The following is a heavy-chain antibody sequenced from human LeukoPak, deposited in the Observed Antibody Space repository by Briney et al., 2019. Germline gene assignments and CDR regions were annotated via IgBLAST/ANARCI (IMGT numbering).Heavy chain of an antibody. CDR2: INHSGST. D-gene: IGHD3-10*01. Sequence: PSETVSHTCAVYGGSFSGYYWSWIRQAPGKGLEWIGEINHSGSTNYNPSLKSRVTISVDTSKNQFSLKLSSVTAADTAVYYCARGLYYYGSGSYYPLYYYYGMDVWGQGTTVTVSS. CDR3: ARGLYYYGSGSYYPLYYYYGMDV. J-gene: IGHJ6*02. CDR1: GGSFSGYY. V-gene: IGHV4-34*01.